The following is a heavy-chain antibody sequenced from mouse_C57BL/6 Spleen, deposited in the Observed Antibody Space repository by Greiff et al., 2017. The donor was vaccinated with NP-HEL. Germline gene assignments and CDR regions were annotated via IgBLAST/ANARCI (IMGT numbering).Heavy chain of an antibody. D-gene: IGHD2-4*01. CDR3: ARTTMITTLYYYAMDY. CDR1: GFTFSDYG. CDR2: ISSGSSTI. J-gene: IGHJ4*01. V-gene: IGHV5-17*01. Sequence: EVQRVESGGGLVKPGGSLKLSCAASGFTFSDYGMHWVRQAPEKGLEWVAYISSGSSTIYYVDTVKGRFTISRDNAKNTLFLQMTSLRSEDTAMYYCARTTMITTLYYYAMDYWGQGTSVTVSS.